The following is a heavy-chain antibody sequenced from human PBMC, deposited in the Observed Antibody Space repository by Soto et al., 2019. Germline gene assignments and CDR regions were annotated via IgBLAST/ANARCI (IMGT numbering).Heavy chain of an antibody. V-gene: IGHV1-46*03. D-gene: IGHD1-7*01. CDR3: ASGNWNYVGYFQH. CDR1: GYTFTSYY. J-gene: IGHJ1*01. Sequence: ASVKVSCKASGYTFTSYYMHWVRQAPGQGLEWMGIINPSGGSTSYAQKLQGRVTMTRDTSTSTVYMELSSLRSEDTAVYYCASGNWNYVGYFQHWGQGTLVTVSS. CDR2: INPSGGST.